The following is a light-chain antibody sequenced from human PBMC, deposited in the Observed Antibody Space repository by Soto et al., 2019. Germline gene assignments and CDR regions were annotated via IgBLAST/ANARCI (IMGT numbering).Light chain of an antibody. CDR1: QSVHNF. V-gene: IGKV3-20*01. J-gene: IGKJ5*01. CDR3: QQYGYSPIT. CDR2: AAS. Sequence: EILVTQSLAALSLSPGDSSALSCKASQSVHNFLAWYQHKPGQAPRLLIYAASSRATGSPDRFSGGGYGTDFNLTISRLEPEDFAVYYCQQYGYSPITFGQGTRLEI.